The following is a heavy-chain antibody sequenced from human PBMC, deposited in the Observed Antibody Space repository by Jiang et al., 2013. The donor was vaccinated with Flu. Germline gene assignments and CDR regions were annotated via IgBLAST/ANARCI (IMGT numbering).Heavy chain of an antibody. J-gene: IGHJ5*02. CDR3: ATVWVLRNHNWFDP. CDR2: IYTSGST. Sequence: GPGLVKPSQTLSLTCTVSGGSISSGSYYWSWIRQPAGKGLEWIGRIYTSGSTNYNPSLKSRVTISVDTSKNQFSLKLSSVTAADTAVYYCATVWVLRNHNWFDPWGQGTLVTVSS. CDR1: GGSISSGSYY. V-gene: IGHV4-61*02. D-gene: IGHD3-22*01.